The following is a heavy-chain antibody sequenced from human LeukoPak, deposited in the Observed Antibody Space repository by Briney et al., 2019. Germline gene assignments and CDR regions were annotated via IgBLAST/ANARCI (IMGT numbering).Heavy chain of an antibody. J-gene: IGHJ4*02. V-gene: IGHV3-73*01. CDR1: GFTFSDSG. CDR2: IRSKANSYAT. Sequence: GGSLRLSCAASGFTFSDSGMHWVRQASGKGLEWVGRIRSKANSYATAYAASVKGRFTISRDDSKNTAYLQMNSLKTEDTAVYYCTRYGDYPFDYWGQGTLVTVSS. CDR3: TRYGDYPFDY. D-gene: IGHD2-21*01.